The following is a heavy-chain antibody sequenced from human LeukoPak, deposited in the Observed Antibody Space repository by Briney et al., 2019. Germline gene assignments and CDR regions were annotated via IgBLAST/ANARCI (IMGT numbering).Heavy chain of an antibody. J-gene: IGHJ5*02. D-gene: IGHD2-8*01. Sequence: PGGSLRLSCVASGFTFSSYWMSWVRQAPGKGLEWVSAISGSGGITYYADSVKGRFTISRDNSKNTLYLQMNSLRAEDTALYYCARVPLMVYDNWFDPWGQGTLVTVSS. CDR3: ARVPLMVYDNWFDP. CDR1: GFTFSSYW. CDR2: ISGSGGIT. V-gene: IGHV3-23*01.